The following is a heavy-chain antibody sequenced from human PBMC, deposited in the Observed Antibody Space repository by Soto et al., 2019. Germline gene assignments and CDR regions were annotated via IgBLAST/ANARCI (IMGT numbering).Heavy chain of an antibody. CDR3: AREKAVAGTTFDY. Sequence: PGGSLRLSCAASGFTFSSYGMHWVRQAPGKGLVWVSRIQSDGSSTNYADSVKGRFTISRDNAKNTLYLQMDSLRVEDTAVYYCAREKAVAGTTFDYWGQGALVTVSS. CDR1: GFTFSSYG. V-gene: IGHV3-74*01. J-gene: IGHJ4*02. D-gene: IGHD6-19*01. CDR2: IQSDGSST.